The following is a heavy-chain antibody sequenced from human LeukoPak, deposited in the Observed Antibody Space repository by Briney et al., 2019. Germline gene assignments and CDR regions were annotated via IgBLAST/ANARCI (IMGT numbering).Heavy chain of an antibody. Sequence: SETLSLTYTVSGGSISPDYWGWIRQPPGKGLEWIAYVYYTGTTNFNPSLKSRFSISVDTSRNQLSLRLTSVTAADTAVYYCARLRRVTVATYNYYYLDLWGRGTLVTVSS. CDR1: GGSISPDY. D-gene: IGHD6-19*01. V-gene: IGHV4-59*01. CDR2: VYYTGTT. J-gene: IGHJ2*01. CDR3: ARLRRVTVATYNYYYLDL.